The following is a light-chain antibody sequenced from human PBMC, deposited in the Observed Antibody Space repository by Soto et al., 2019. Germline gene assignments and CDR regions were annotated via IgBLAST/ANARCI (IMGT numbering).Light chain of an antibody. CDR3: QQYYSLPYT. J-gene: IGKJ2*01. Sequence: DIQMTQSPSSLSAFVGDRVTITCQASQGISQDLNWYQQRPGEAPKLLIYAASNLETGIPSRFSGSGSQTYFTFTISNLQPEDVAIYYCQQYYSLPYTFDQGTKLEI. CDR2: AAS. V-gene: IGKV1-33*01. CDR1: QGISQD.